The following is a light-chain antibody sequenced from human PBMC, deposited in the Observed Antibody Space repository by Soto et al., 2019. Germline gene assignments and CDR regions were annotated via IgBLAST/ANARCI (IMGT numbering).Light chain of an antibody. V-gene: IGKV1-39*01. CDR3: QQSYSTPYT. Sequence: DIQMTQSPSSLSASVGDRVTIACRASQSISSYLNWFQQKPGRAPKLLIYAASALRSGVPSRFRGSGSGTEFTLTISSLQPEDFATYYCQQSYSTPYTFGQGTKLDIK. J-gene: IGKJ2*01. CDR1: QSISSY. CDR2: AAS.